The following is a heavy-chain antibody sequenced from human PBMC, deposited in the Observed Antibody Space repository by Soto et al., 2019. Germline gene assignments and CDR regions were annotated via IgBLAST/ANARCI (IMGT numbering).Heavy chain of an antibody. CDR2: ISFDGRNI. Sequence: QMQLVESGGGVVQPGRSLRLSCEVSGFSLSTYGMHWVRQAPGKGLEWVAVISFDGRNIFYVDSVKGRFTISRDISKNTLFLQMNSLKPEDTDVYYCTKGPAVFDSWGQGTLVTVSS. CDR1: GFSLSTYG. J-gene: IGHJ4*02. CDR3: TKGPAVFDS. D-gene: IGHD2-2*01. V-gene: IGHV3-30*18.